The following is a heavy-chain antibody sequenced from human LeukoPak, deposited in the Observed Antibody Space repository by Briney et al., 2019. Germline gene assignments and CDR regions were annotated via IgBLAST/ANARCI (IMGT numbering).Heavy chain of an antibody. CDR2: IDPNSGGT. D-gene: IGHD6-6*01. J-gene: IGHJ4*02. Sequence: ASVKVSCKASGYTFTGYYMHWVRQAPGQGLEWMGWIDPNSGGTNYAQKFQGRVTMTRDTSISTAYMELSRLRSDDTAVYYCARDSVDVDSSSSREPFDYWGQGTLLTVSS. CDR1: GYTFTGYY. CDR3: ARDSVDVDSSSSREPFDY. V-gene: IGHV1-2*02.